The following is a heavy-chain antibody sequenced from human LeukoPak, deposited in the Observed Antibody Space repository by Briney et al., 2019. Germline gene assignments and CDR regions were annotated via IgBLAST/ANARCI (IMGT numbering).Heavy chain of an antibody. Sequence: PGGSLRLSCAASGFTFSSYAMSWVRQAPGKGLEWVANIKPDGREKYYVDSVKGRFTISRDNAKNSLYLQMNSLRAEDTAVYYCARLIAAARFDYWGQGTLVTVSS. CDR3: ARLIAAARFDY. D-gene: IGHD6-13*01. V-gene: IGHV3-7*01. CDR2: IKPDGREK. J-gene: IGHJ4*02. CDR1: GFTFSSYA.